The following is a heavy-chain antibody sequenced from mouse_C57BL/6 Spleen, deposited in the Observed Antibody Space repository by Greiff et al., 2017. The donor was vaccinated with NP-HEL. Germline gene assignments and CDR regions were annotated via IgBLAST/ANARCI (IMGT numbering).Heavy chain of an antibody. D-gene: IGHD2-4*01. CDR1: GYTFTDYY. CDR2: IFPGSGST. CDR3: ASVYDYDGGYWYFDV. J-gene: IGHJ1*03. V-gene: IGHV1-75*01. Sequence: VQLHQSGPELVKPGASVKISCKASGYTFTDYYINWVKQRPGQGLEWIGWIFPGSGSTYYNEKFKGKATLTVDKSSSTAYMLLSSLTSEDSAVYFCASVYDYDGGYWYFDVWGTGTTVTVSS.